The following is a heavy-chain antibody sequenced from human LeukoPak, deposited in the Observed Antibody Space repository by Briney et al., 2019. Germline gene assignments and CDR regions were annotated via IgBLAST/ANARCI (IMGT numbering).Heavy chain of an antibody. J-gene: IGHJ1*01. CDR3: ARGARYSIY. D-gene: IGHD2-15*01. V-gene: IGHV4-59*01. CDR1: GGSINNYY. Sequence: PSETLSLTCTVSGGSINNYYWSWIRQPPGKGLEWIGCIFYSGTTNYNPSLNSRVTISIDTSKKQFSLKVNSVTTSDTAVYFCARGARYSIYWGQGTLVTVSS. CDR2: IFYSGTT.